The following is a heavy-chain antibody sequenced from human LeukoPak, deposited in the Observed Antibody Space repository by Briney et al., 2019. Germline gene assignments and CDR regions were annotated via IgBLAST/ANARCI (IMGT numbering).Heavy chain of an antibody. D-gene: IGHD2-2*01. Sequence: SETLSLTCAVYGGSFSGYYWSWTRQPPGKGLEWIGEINHSGSTNYNPSLKSRVTISVDTSKNQFSLKLSCVTAADTAVYYCARYCSSTSCTPNWFDPWGQGTLVTVSS. CDR2: INHSGST. V-gene: IGHV4-34*01. CDR1: GGSFSGYY. J-gene: IGHJ5*02. CDR3: ARYCSSTSCTPNWFDP.